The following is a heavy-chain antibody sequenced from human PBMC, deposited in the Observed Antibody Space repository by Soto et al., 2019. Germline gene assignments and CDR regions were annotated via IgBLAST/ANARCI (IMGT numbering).Heavy chain of an antibody. CDR2: IYYSGST. CDR3: AGRDTVSQLDY. CDR1: GGSISSYY. Sequence: SETLSLTCTVSGGSISSYYWSWIRQPPGKGLEWIGYIYYSGSTNYNPSLKSRVTISVDTSKNQFSLKLSSVTAADTAVYYCAGRDTVSQLDYWGQGTLVTVSS. D-gene: IGHD4-4*01. V-gene: IGHV4-59*01. J-gene: IGHJ4*02.